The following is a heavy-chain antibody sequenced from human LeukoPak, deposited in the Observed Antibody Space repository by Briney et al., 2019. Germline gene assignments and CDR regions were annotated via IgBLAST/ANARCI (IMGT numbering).Heavy chain of an antibody. V-gene: IGHV3-48*01. CDR2: ISNSRSSI. CDR1: GFTFSTYG. Sequence: GGSLRLSCAASGFTFSTYGMHWVRQAPGKGLEWVSYISNSRSSIYYADSVKGRFTISRDNAQNSLYLQMNSLRAEDTAVYYCAKDTSYGSVFYWGQGTLVTVSS. J-gene: IGHJ4*02. D-gene: IGHD3-10*01. CDR3: AKDTSYGSVFY.